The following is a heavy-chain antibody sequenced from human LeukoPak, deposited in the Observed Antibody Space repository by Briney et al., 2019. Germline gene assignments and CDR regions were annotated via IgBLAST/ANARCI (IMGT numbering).Heavy chain of an antibody. Sequence: SVTVSCKASVGTFISYTSSWVRQAPGQRLEWMGRSIPILGIANYAQKFQGRVTITADKSTSTAYMELSSLRSEDTAVYYCAREEDSGSYYAWFDPWGQGTLVTVSS. D-gene: IGHD1-26*01. CDR1: VGTFISYT. CDR2: SIPILGIA. J-gene: IGHJ5*02. CDR3: AREEDSGSYYAWFDP. V-gene: IGHV1-69*04.